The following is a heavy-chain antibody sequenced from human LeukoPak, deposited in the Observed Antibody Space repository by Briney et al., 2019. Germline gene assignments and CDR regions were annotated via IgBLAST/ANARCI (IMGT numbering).Heavy chain of an antibody. Sequence: GRSLRLSCAASGFTFSSYAMHWVRQAPGKGLEWVAVISYDGSNKYYADSVKGRFTISRDNSKNTLYLQMNSLRAEDTAVYFCARGGSPSYFDYWGQGTLVTVSS. CDR1: GFTFSSYA. CDR2: ISYDGSNK. D-gene: IGHD6-13*01. V-gene: IGHV3-30*04. J-gene: IGHJ4*02. CDR3: ARGGSPSYFDY.